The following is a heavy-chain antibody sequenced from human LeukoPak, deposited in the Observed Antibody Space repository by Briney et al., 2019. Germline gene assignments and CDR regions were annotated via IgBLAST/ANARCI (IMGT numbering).Heavy chain of an antibody. CDR1: GYSFTSYA. J-gene: IGHJ4*02. CDR3: ARVAEYSSGWYDPFDY. V-gene: IGHV7-4-1*02. Sequence: ASVKVSCKASGYSFTSYAMNWVRQAPGQGLEWMGWINTNTGNPTYAQGFTGRCVFSLDTSVSTAYLQISSLKAEDTAVYSCARVAEYSSGWYDPFDYGGQGTLVTVSS. D-gene: IGHD6-19*01. CDR2: INTNTGNP.